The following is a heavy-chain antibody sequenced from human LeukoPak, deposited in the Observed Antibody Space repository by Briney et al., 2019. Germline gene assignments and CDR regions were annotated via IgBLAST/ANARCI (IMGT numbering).Heavy chain of an antibody. Sequence: PSETLSLTCSVSGGSISNFFWSWMRQPPGKGLEWIGYIYYSGNTNYNPSLKSRVTFSVDTSKNQFSLRLRSVTAADTAVYFCARAQTTLTTQYYYYMDVWGKGTTVTVSS. D-gene: IGHD4-17*01. V-gene: IGHV4-59*01. CDR1: GGSISNFF. J-gene: IGHJ6*03. CDR2: IYYSGNT. CDR3: ARAQTTLTTQYYYYMDV.